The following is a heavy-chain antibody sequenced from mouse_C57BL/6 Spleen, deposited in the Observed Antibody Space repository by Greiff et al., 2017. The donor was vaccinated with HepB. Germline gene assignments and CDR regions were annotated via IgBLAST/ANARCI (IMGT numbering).Heavy chain of an antibody. J-gene: IGHJ2*01. CDR3: ARESSSYYYFDY. CDR1: GYTFTSYG. CDR2: IYPRSGNT. D-gene: IGHD1-1*01. Sequence: VKLMESGAELARPGASVKLSCKASGYTFTSYGISWVKQRPGQGLEWIGEIYPRSGNTYYNEKFKGKATLTADKSSSTAYMELRSLTSEDSAVYFCARESSSYYYFDYWGQGTTLTVSS. V-gene: IGHV1-81*01.